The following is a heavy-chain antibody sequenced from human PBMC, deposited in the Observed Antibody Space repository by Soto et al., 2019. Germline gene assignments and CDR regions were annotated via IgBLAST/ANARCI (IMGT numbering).Heavy chain of an antibody. V-gene: IGHV3-74*01. Sequence: DVQLVESGGGLVQPGGSLRVSCAASGFTFRSHRIHWVRQAPGKVLEWVSRIDTDGGGTSYADSVKGRFTISTDNAENTVYLQMNGLRVEDTAVYYCATVFDVWGQGTLVTVSS. CDR3: ATVFDV. CDR2: IDTDGGGT. CDR1: GFTFRSHR. J-gene: IGHJ4*02. D-gene: IGHD4-17*01.